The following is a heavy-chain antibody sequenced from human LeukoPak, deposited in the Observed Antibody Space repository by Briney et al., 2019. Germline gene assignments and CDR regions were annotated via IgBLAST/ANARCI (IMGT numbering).Heavy chain of an antibody. V-gene: IGHV3-21*01. J-gene: IGHJ4*02. D-gene: IGHD5-12*01. Sequence: GGSLRLSCAASGFTFSSYSMNWVRQAPGKGLEWVSSISSSSSYIYYADSVKGRFTISRDNSKNTLYLQMNSLRAEDTAVYYCARGPSGYHNTGGQGALVTVSS. CDR3: ARGPSGYHNT. CDR2: ISSSSSYI. CDR1: GFTFSSYS.